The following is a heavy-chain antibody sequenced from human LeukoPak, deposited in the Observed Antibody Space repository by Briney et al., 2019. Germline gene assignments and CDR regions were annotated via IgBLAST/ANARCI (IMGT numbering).Heavy chain of an antibody. CDR3: ARVYYYDSSGHSSAFDI. J-gene: IGHJ3*02. Sequence: ASVKVSCKASGYTFTSYGISWVRQAPGQGLEWMGWISAYNGNTNYAQKLQGRVTMTTDTSTSTAYMELRSLRSDDTAVYYCARVYYYDSSGHSSAFDIWGQGTMVTVSS. D-gene: IGHD3-22*01. CDR2: ISAYNGNT. V-gene: IGHV1-18*01. CDR1: GYTFTSYG.